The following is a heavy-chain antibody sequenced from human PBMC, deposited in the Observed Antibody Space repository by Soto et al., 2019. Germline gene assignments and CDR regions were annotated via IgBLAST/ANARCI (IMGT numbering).Heavy chain of an antibody. D-gene: IGHD3-22*01. Sequence: LSLTCTVSGGSISSGGYYWSWIRQHPGKGLEWIGYIYYSGSTYYNPSLKSRVTISVDTSKNQFSLKLSSVTAADTAVYYCARELDYYDSSGYYYQAYFDYWGQGTLVTVSS. CDR3: ARELDYYDSSGYYYQAYFDY. V-gene: IGHV4-31*03. J-gene: IGHJ4*02. CDR2: IYYSGST. CDR1: GGSISSGGYY.